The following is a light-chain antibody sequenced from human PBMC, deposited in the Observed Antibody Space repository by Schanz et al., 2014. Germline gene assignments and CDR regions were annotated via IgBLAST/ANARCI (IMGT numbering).Light chain of an antibody. V-gene: IGLV2-14*03. J-gene: IGLJ3*02. CDR2: DVS. Sequence: QSALTQPASVSGSPGQSITISCTATSSDVGGYNYVAWYQQHPGKAPKLMIYDVSNRPSGVSNRFSGSKSGNTASLTISGLQAEDEADYYCSSYTSSSTQVFGGGTKLTVL. CDR1: SSDVGGYNY. CDR3: SSYTSSSTQV.